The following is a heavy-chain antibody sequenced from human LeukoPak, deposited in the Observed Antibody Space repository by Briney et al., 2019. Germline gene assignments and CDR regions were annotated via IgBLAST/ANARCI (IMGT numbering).Heavy chain of an antibody. Sequence: SETLSLTCTVSGGSISSYYWSWIRQPPGKGLEWIGYIYYSGSTNYNPSLKSRVTISVDTSKNQFSLKLSSVTAADTAVYYCARRGQRWLHNTAFGYWGQGILVTVSS. V-gene: IGHV4-59*08. CDR3: ARRGQRWLHNTAFGY. CDR1: GGSISSYY. J-gene: IGHJ4*02. CDR2: IYYSGST. D-gene: IGHD5-24*01.